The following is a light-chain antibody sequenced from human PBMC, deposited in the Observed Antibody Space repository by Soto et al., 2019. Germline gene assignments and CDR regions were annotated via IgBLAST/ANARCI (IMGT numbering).Light chain of an antibody. CDR1: QGINIF. CDR2: AAS. V-gene: IGKV1-9*01. CDR3: QQRNSYPRT. Sequence: DIQLTQSPSFLYASDGDRVTITCRASQGINIFLAWFQQKPGKAPNLLISAASTLQSGVPSRFSGSGSETEFTLTITSLQPEDSATYYCQQRNSYPRTLGQGTKVDIK. J-gene: IGKJ2*01.